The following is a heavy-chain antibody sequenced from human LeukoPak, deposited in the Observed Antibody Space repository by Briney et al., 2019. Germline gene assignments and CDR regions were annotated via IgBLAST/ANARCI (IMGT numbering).Heavy chain of an antibody. CDR1: GGSISSGDYY. J-gene: IGHJ1*01. V-gene: IGHV4-30-4*01. D-gene: IGHD2-15*01. CDR3: ARGIHCSGGSCYSSSIQH. Sequence: SETLSLTCTVSGGSISSGDYYWSWIRQPPGKGLEWIGYIYYSGSTNYNPSLKSRVTISVDTSKNQFSLKLSSVTAADTAVYYCARGIHCSGGSCYSSSIQHWGQGTLVTVSS. CDR2: IYYSGST.